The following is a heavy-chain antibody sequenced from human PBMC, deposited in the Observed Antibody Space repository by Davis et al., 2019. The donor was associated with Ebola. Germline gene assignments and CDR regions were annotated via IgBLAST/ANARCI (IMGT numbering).Heavy chain of an antibody. CDR3: ARDVVVVAPTDWFDP. Sequence: ASVKVSCKASGYTFTKYDIAWVRQASGQGLEWMGWMNPNSGNTGYAQKFQGRVTMTTDTSTSTAYMELRSLRSDDTAVYYCARDVVVVAPTDWFDPWGQGTLVTVSS. CDR2: MNPNSGNT. V-gene: IGHV1-8*01. J-gene: IGHJ5*02. D-gene: IGHD2-15*01. CDR1: GYTFTKYD.